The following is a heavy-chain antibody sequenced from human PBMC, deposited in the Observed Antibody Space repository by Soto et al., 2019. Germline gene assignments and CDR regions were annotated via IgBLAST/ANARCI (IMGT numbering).Heavy chain of an antibody. CDR1: GGSISSYY. Sequence: QVQLQESGPGLVKPSETLSLTCTVSGGSISSYYWSWIRQPPGKGLEWIGYLYYGGSTNYNPSLLSRVTISLDTSEDQCSLRLSSVTAAATAVYYCVRHPRYSPSDYYYYYMDVWGKGTTVTVSS. CDR3: VRHPRYSPSDYYYYYMDV. CDR2: LYYGGST. V-gene: IGHV4-59*08. D-gene: IGHD1-1*01. J-gene: IGHJ6*03.